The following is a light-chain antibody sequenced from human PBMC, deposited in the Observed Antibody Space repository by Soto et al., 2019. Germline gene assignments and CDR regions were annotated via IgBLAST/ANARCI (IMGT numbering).Light chain of an antibody. J-gene: IGLJ2*01. CDR1: SNDIGDYNY. CDR2: EVT. CDR3: GSYTSSSTHVL. V-gene: IGLV2-14*01. Sequence: QSALTQPASVSGSPGQSITISCTGTSNDIGDYNYVSWYQQYPGKAPKLMIYEVTNRPSGVSNRFSGSKSGNTASLTISGLQAADEAEYYCGSYTSSSTHVLFGGGTQLTVL.